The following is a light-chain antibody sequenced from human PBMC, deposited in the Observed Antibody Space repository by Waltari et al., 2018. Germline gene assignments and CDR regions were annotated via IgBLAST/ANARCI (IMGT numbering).Light chain of an antibody. J-gene: IGKJ2*01. V-gene: IGKV1-5*03. CDR2: MAS. CDR3: QQYSSFST. CDR1: QSVGTW. Sequence: DIQMTQSPSTLSASVGDRVTISCRASQSVGTWLAWYQQKPGKAPKLLIYMASSLESGVPSRFSGSGSGREFTLTFSSLQPDDFATYSCQQYSSFSTFGQGTKVDI.